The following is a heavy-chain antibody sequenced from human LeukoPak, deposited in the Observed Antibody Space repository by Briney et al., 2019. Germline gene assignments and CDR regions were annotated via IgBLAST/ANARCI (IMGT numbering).Heavy chain of an antibody. CDR1: GGSISSYY. D-gene: IGHD5-18*01. CDR2: IYYSGST. CDR3: ARAGRGYSYGFGAFDI. V-gene: IGHV4-59*12. Sequence: SETLSLTCTVSGGSISSYYWSWIRQPPGKGLEWIGYIYYSGSTNYNPSLKSRVTISVDTSKNQFSLKLSSVTAADTAVYYCARAGRGYSYGFGAFDIWGQGTMVTVSS. J-gene: IGHJ3*02.